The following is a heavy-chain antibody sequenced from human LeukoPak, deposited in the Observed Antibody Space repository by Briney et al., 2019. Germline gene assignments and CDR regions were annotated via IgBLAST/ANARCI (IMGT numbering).Heavy chain of an antibody. J-gene: IGHJ5*02. CDR2: ISAYNGNT. CDR3: ARSFSTTSYNWFDP. V-gene: IGHV1-18*01. CDR1: GYTFASYG. D-gene: IGHD2-2*01. Sequence: GASVKVSCTASGYTFASYGISWVRQAPGQGLEWMGWISAYNGNTNYAQKLQGRVTMTTDTSTNTAYMELRSLRSDDTAVYYCARSFSTTSYNWFDPWGQGTLVTVSS.